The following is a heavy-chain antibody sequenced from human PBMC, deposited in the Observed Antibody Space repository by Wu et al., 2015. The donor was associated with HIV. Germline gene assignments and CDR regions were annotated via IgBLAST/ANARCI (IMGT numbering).Heavy chain of an antibody. J-gene: IGHJ4*02. D-gene: IGHD3-22*01. V-gene: IGHV1-18*04. CDR2: ISAQNGNI. Sequence: VQLVQSGHDVKKPGASVKVACKASGFIFTDYGINWVRQAPGQGLEWVGWISAQNGNIKYGQKFQGRVTMTTDTSSSTAYMELRSLRSDDTAVYFCARGHYYDSSSSPMYWGLGTLVTVSS. CDR3: ARGHYYDSSSSPMY. CDR1: GFIFTDYG.